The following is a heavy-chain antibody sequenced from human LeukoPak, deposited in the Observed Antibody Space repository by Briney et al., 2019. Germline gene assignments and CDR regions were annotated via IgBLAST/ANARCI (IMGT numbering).Heavy chain of an antibody. V-gene: IGHV3-73*01. Sequence: GGSLRLSCAASGFTFSGSAMHWVRQASGKGLEWVGRIRSKANSYATAYAASVKGRFTISRDDSKNTAYLQMNSLKTEDTAVYYCTRAMSLYYMDVWGKGTTVTISS. CDR2: IRSKANSYAT. J-gene: IGHJ6*03. CDR3: TRAMSLYYMDV. D-gene: IGHD2-2*01. CDR1: GFTFSGSA.